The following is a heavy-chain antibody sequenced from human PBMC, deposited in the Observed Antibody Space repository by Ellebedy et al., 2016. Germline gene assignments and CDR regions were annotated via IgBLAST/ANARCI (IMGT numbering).Heavy chain of an antibody. Sequence: SETLSLXCTVSGDSISSSSYYWGWIRQSPGKGLEWIGSISHTGNTYYNPSLKSRVTISVDTSKTQFSLDLRSVTAADTAVYYCARVVDYGDYSADYWGQGTLVTVSS. D-gene: IGHD4-17*01. V-gene: IGHV4-39*07. CDR1: GDSISSSSYY. CDR2: ISHTGNT. CDR3: ARVVDYGDYSADY. J-gene: IGHJ4*02.